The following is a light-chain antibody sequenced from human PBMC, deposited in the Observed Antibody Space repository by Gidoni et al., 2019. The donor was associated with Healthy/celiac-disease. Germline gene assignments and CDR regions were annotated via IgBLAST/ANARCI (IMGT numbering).Light chain of an antibody. J-gene: IGKJ4*01. CDR1: QSVSSY. CDR2: DAS. V-gene: IGKV3-11*01. CDR3: RQRNNWHPT. Sequence: ASTQSPATLSLSPGERATLSCRVSQSVSSYLAWYQQKPGQEPRLLIYDASNRPAGVTARLSGGGAGTDVTLTISSLEPEDFAVYYCRQRNNWHPTFGGGTKVEIK.